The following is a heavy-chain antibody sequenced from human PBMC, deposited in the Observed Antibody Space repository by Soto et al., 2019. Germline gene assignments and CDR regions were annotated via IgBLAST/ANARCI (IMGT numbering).Heavy chain of an antibody. CDR2: IYYGGST. CDR1: GGSISSGDYY. J-gene: IGHJ6*02. D-gene: IGHD3-9*01. Sequence: SETLSLTCTVSGGSISSGDYYWSWIRQPPGKGLEWIGYIYYGGSTYYNPSLKSRVTISVDTSKNQFSLKLSSVTAADTAVYYCARDHYVYDILTGYGYYYGMDVWGQGTTVTVS. V-gene: IGHV4-30-4*01. CDR3: ARDHYVYDILTGYGYYYGMDV.